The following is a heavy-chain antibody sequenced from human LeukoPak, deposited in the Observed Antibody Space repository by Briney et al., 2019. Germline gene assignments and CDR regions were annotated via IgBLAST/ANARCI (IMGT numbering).Heavy chain of an antibody. J-gene: IGHJ6*03. Sequence: GGSLRLSCAASGFTFDDYGMSWVRQAPGKGLEWVSGTDWNGGSTGYADSVKGRFTISRDNAKNSLYLRMNSLRAEDTALYYCARDYYYYMDVWGKGTTVTVSS. CDR1: GFTFDDYG. CDR2: TDWNGGST. V-gene: IGHV3-20*04. CDR3: ARDYYYYMDV.